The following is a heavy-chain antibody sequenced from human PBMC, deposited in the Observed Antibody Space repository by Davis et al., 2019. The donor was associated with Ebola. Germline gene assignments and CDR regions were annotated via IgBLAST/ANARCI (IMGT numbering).Heavy chain of an antibody. J-gene: IGHJ6*02. V-gene: IGHV3-23*01. CDR3: ARSSIAARPGYYYGMDV. CDR1: GFTFSSYA. Sequence: GESLKISCAASGFTFSSYAMSWVRQAPGKGLEWVSAISGSGGSTDYADSVKGRFTISRDNAKNSLYLQMNSLRAEDTAVYYCARSSIAARPGYYYGMDVWGQGTTVTVSS. D-gene: IGHD6-6*01. CDR2: ISGSGGST.